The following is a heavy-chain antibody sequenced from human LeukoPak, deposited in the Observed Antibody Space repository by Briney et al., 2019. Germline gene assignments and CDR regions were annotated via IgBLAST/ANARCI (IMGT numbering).Heavy chain of an antibody. CDR2: IKSDGRSGA. Sequence: PAGSLRLSCAASGFTFSNYWMHWVRQVPGKGLVWVSRIKSDGRSGATYADSVKGRFTISRDNAKNTLYLQMSSLRADDTAVHYCARGGSPPEALGDTFDIWGQGTMITVSS. D-gene: IGHD1-26*01. V-gene: IGHV3-74*01. J-gene: IGHJ3*02. CDR3: ARGGSPPEALGDTFDI. CDR1: GFTFSNYW.